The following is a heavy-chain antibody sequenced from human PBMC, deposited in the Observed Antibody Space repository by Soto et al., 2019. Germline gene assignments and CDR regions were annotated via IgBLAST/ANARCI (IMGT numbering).Heavy chain of an antibody. CDR1: STSIRGYY. CDR3: ARAVQRDDYVWGSYRWFDY. V-gene: IGHV4-59*01. J-gene: IGHJ4*02. CDR2: IYYTGTT. Sequence: SETLSLTCIVSSTSIRGYYWTWIRQPPGKGLEWIGYIYYTGTTKYNPSLKSRVTISVDTSKNQFSLRLNSVTAADTAMYYCARAVQRDDYVWGSYRWFDYWGQGTLVTVSS. D-gene: IGHD3-16*02.